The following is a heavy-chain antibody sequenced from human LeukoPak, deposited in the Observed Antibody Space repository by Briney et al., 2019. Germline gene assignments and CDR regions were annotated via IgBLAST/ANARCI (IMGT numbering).Heavy chain of an antibody. V-gene: IGHV1-69*05. CDR2: IIPIFGTA. CDR3: ARDGGYCSSTSCFLVNWFDP. D-gene: IGHD2-2*01. Sequence: SVKVSCKASGGTFSSYAISWVRQAPGQGLEWMGGIIPIFGTANYAQKFQGRVTITTDESTSTAYMELSSLRSEDTAVYNCARDGGYCSSTSCFLVNWFDPWGQGTLVTVSS. CDR1: GGTFSSYA. J-gene: IGHJ5*02.